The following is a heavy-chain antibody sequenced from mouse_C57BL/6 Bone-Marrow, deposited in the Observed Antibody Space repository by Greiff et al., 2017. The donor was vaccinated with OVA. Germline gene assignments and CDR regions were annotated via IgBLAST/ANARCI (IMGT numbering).Heavy chain of an antibody. D-gene: IGHD1-1*01. CDR1: GYTFTNYW. CDR2: IAPSDSYI. J-gene: IGHJ2*02. CDR3: AHYCSRLSLHY. V-gene: IGHV1-59*01. Sequence: QVQLQQPGAELVRPGTSVKLSCKASGYTFTNYWMHWVKQRPGQGLEWIGVIAPSDSYINYNQKFKGRATLTVDTSSSTTYIHLSSLTSEDSAVYSCAHYCSRLSLHYWGQGTSLTVSS.